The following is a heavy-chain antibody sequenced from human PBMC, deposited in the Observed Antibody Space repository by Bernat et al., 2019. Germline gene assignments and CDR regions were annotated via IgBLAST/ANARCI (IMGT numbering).Heavy chain of an antibody. J-gene: IGHJ4*02. CDR3: AREAPIDRMITFGGVIVRRNFDY. CDR2: ISYDGSNK. CDR1: GFTFSSYA. V-gene: IGHV3-30*01. Sequence: QVQLVESGGGVVQPGRSLRLSCAASGFTFSSYAMHWVRQAPGKGLEWVAVISYDGSNKYYADSVKGRFTISSDNSKNTLYLQMNSLRAEDTAVYYCAREAPIDRMITFGGVIVRRNFDYWGQGSLVTVSS. D-gene: IGHD3-16*02.